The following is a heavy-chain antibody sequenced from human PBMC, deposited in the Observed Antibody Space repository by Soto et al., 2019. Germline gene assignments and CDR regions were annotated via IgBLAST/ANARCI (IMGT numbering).Heavy chain of an antibody. V-gene: IGHV4-39*01. CDR1: GGSIANNNYF. CDR2: AAYSGGT. CDR3: AKVVVAATSHSDFDS. D-gene: IGHD2-15*01. Sequence: TLSLTCTVSGGSIANNNYFWGWVRQPPGKGLEWIGSAAYSGGTYKNPSLKSRVTVSVDTSKNQFSLKLTSVTAADTAVYYCAKVVVAATSHSDFDSWGQGTLVTVSS. J-gene: IGHJ4*02.